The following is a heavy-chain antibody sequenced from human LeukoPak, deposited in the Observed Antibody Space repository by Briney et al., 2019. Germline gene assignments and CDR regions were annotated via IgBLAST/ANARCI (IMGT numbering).Heavy chain of an antibody. J-gene: IGHJ5*02. CDR2: IKQDGSEK. CDR3: ARDDTSGSFLYNWFDP. D-gene: IGHD1-26*01. V-gene: IGHV3-7*01. Sequence: GGSLRLSCAASEFTFSNSWMTWVRQGPGKGLEWVASIKQDGSEKYYVDSVKGRFTISRDSAKNSLYLQMNSLRDEDTAVYYCARDDTSGSFLYNWFDPWGQGTLVTVSS. CDR1: EFTFSNSW.